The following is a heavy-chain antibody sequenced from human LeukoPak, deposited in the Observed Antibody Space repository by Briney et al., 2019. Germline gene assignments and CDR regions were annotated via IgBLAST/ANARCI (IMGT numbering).Heavy chain of an antibody. J-gene: IGHJ5*02. Sequence: AGGSLRLSCAASGFTFSSYSMNWVRQAPGKGLEWVSSISSSSSYIYYADSVKGRFTISRDNAKNSLYLQMNSLRAEDTAVYYCARQEYYYDSSGYYYRRWFDPWGQGTLVTVSS. V-gene: IGHV3-21*01. CDR3: ARQEYYYDSSGYYYRRWFDP. CDR2: ISSSSSYI. CDR1: GFTFSSYS. D-gene: IGHD3-22*01.